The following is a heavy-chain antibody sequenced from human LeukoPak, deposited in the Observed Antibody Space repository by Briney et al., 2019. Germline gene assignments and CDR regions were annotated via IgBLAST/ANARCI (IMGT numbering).Heavy chain of an antibody. Sequence: SETLSLTCAVSGYSISSGYYWGWIRQPPGKGLGGIGSIYHSGSTYYNPSLKSGVTISVDTSKNRFSLKLSSVTAADTAVYYGARTYYYGSGSYYNGIYYFDYWGQGTLVTVSS. D-gene: IGHD3-10*01. CDR3: ARTYYYGSGSYYNGIYYFDY. CDR1: GYSISSGYY. CDR2: IYHSGST. V-gene: IGHV4-38-2*01. J-gene: IGHJ4*02.